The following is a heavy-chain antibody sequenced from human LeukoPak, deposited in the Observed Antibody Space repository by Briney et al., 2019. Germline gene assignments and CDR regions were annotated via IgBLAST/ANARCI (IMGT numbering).Heavy chain of an antibody. CDR3: ARSNPNRNALDL. CDR2: IKKDGSEE. D-gene: IGHD1-14*01. J-gene: IGHJ3*01. V-gene: IGHV3-7*01. CDR1: AFTLNSYL. Sequence: GGSLTLSCAASAFTLNSYLMSWVRQAPGRGLEWVANIKKDGSEERYLDSVKGRFTVPRDNAKNSLFLQMNSLRGEDTAVYYCARSNPNRNALDLWGQGTMVTISS.